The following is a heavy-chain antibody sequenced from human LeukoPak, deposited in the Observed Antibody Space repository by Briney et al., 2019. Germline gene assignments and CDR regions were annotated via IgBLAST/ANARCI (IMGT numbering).Heavy chain of an antibody. CDR3: ARAQNYDILTGYYYFDY. CDR2: ISSSSSYI. Sequence: ETLSLTCTVSGGSISSSSYYWGWIRQPPGKGLEWVSSISSSSSYIYYADSVKGRFTISRDNAKNSLYLQMNSLRAEDTAVYYCARAQNYDILTGYYYFDYWGQGTLVTVSS. D-gene: IGHD3-9*01. CDR1: GGSISSSS. J-gene: IGHJ4*02. V-gene: IGHV3-21*01.